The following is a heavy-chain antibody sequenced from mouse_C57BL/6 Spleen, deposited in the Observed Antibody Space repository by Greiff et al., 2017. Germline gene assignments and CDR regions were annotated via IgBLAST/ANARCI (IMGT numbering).Heavy chain of an antibody. CDR2: INPNNGGT. D-gene: IGHD3-1*01. CDR1: GYTFTDYN. CDR3: ARSGRDDDAMDY. Sequence: EVQLQQSGPELMKPGASVKIPCKASGYTFTDYNMDWVKQTHGKSLEWIGDINPNNGGTIYNQNFKGKATLTVDKSSSTAYMELRSRTSEDTAVYYCARSGRDDDAMDYWGQGTSVTVSS. V-gene: IGHV1-18*01. J-gene: IGHJ4*01.